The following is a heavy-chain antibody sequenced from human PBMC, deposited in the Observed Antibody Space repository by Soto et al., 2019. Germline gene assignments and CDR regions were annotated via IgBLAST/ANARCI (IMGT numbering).Heavy chain of an antibody. D-gene: IGHD6-13*01. J-gene: IGHJ4*02. V-gene: IGHV3-23*01. CDR1: GFTLSTYA. Sequence: PGGSLRLSCATSGFTLSTYAMGWVRQAPGKGLDWVAAIGGSGGTTYYADSVKGRFTISRDNSKNTLYLQMSSLSAEDTAVYYCAKRSGLSSSWYAFDYWGQGNLVTVSS. CDR3: AKRSGLSSSWYAFDY. CDR2: IGGSGGTT.